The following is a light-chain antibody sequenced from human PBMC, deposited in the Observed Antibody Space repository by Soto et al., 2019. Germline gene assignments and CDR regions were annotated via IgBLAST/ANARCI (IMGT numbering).Light chain of an antibody. V-gene: IGLV1-44*01. CDR2: TNN. CDR1: DSNIGRNT. J-gene: IGLJ2*01. Sequence: VLTQPPSASGTPGQRVSISCAGSDSNIGRNTVNWYQQRPRTAPKLLIYTNNHRPSGVPDRFSASKSGTSASLAISGLQSEDEADYYCAAWDDTLGGHVVFGGGTKVTVL. CDR3: AAWDDTLGGHVV.